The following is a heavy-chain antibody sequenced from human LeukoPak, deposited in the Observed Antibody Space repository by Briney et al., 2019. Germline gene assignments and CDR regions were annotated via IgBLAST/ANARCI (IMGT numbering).Heavy chain of an antibody. D-gene: IGHD2-8*02. CDR3: ASGGKYCTGGACYGD. Sequence: GGSLRLSCAASGFIVSDDYISWVRQTPGKGLEWVSVIYSGGATFYADSAKGRFTISRDNSKNTAHLQMNSLRAEDTAVYYCASGGKYCTGGACYGDWGQGTLVTVSS. CDR1: GFIVSDDY. J-gene: IGHJ4*02. CDR2: IYSGGAT. V-gene: IGHV3-53*01.